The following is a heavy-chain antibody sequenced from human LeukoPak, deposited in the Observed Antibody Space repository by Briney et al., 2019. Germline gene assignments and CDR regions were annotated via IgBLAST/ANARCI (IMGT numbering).Heavy chain of an antibody. CDR3: ARDTWNPNYYYYGMDV. D-gene: IGHD1-1*01. J-gene: IGHJ6*02. CDR1: GFTFSIYA. Sequence: GGSLRLSCAASGFTFSIYAMHWVRQAPGKGLEWVAVISYDGSNKYYADSVKGRFTISRDNSKNTLYLQINSLRAEDTAVYYCARDTWNPNYYYYGMDVWGQGTTVTVSS. V-gene: IGHV3-30*04. CDR2: ISYDGSNK.